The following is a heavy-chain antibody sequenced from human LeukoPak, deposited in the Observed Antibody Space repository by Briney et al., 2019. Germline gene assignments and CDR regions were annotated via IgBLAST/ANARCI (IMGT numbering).Heavy chain of an antibody. CDR1: GGSFSGYY. J-gene: IGHJ4*02. CDR2: INHSGST. V-gene: IGHV4-34*01. Sequence: SETLSLTCAVYGGSFSGYYWSWIRQPPGKGLEGIGEINHSGSTNYNPSLKSRVTISVDTSKNQFSLKLSSVTAADPAVYYCARPRRRWFGELLSTPYFDYWGQGTLVTVSS. D-gene: IGHD3-10*01. CDR3: ARPRRRWFGELLSTPYFDY.